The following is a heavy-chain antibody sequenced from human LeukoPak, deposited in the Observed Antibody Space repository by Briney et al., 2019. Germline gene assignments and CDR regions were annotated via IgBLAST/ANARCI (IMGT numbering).Heavy chain of an antibody. CDR2: INHSGYT. J-gene: IGHJ4*02. Sequence: SETLSLTCAVSGVSFNDYYWSWVRQTPGKGLEWIGEINHSGYTNDSPSLKSRVTISIGTSRKQFSLNLRSVTVADTVIYYCTRMTTGHDYWGQGTLVTVSS. V-gene: IGHV4-34*01. CDR1: GVSFNDYY. D-gene: IGHD4-17*01. CDR3: TRMTTGHDY.